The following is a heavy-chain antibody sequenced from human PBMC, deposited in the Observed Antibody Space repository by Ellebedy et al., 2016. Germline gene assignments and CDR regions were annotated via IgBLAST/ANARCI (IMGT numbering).Heavy chain of an antibody. CDR2: IYEVLSVKT. V-gene: IGHV4-59*02. CDR3: ARSFSASDDFDF. D-gene: IGHD1-26*01. CDR1: GVSVTGYY. Sequence: SETLSLTXTVSGVSVTGYYWSWIRQTPGKGLAWIWSIYEVLSVKTNYNPSLQSRVTLALDTSKNQFSLRLTSVTAADTALYYCARSFSASDDFDFWGPGTVVAVSS. J-gene: IGHJ4*02.